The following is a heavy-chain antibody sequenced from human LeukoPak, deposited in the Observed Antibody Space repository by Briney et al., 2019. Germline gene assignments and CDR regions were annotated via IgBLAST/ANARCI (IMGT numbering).Heavy chain of an antibody. CDR3: ARSPGYCSSTSCSVRAFDI. D-gene: IGHD2-2*01. Sequence: SETLSLTCAVYGGSFSGYYWSWIRQPPGKGLEWIGEINHSGSTNYNPSLKSRVTISVDTSKNQFSLKLSSVTAADTAVYYCARSPGYCSSTSCSVRAFDIRGQGTMVTVSS. CDR2: INHSGST. V-gene: IGHV4-34*01. CDR1: GGSFSGYY. J-gene: IGHJ3*02.